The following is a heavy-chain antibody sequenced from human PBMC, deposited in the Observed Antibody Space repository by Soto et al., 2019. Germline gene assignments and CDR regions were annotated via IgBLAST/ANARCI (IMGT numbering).Heavy chain of an antibody. Sequence: ESGGGVVQPGGSLRLSCAASVFTFNYYPMHWVRQAPGKGLEWVAVVSFDGSNKYYADSVKGRFTISKNNSKNTLYLQMNSLRPEETAVYYCARLPGSLVAVPYIYPLDGREAMSDVDVWGQGTTVTVSS. CDR1: VFTFNYYP. V-gene: IGHV3-30-3*01. D-gene: IGHD6-19*01. CDR2: VSFDGSNK. CDR3: ARLPGSLVAVPYIYPLDGREAMSDVDV. J-gene: IGHJ6*02.